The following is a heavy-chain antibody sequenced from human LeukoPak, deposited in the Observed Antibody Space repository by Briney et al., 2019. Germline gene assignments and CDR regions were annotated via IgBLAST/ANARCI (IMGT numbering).Heavy chain of an antibody. CDR3: ARVSGRLERQSDLDY. Sequence: GGSLRLSCAASGFTFSNAWMSWVRQAPGKGLEWVSSISGDSTYIYSAGSVKGRFTISRDNAQASLYLQMISLRADDTAVYYCARVSGRLERQSDLDYWGQGTLVIVSS. V-gene: IGHV3-21*01. CDR1: GFTFSNAW. J-gene: IGHJ4*02. D-gene: IGHD1-1*01. CDR2: ISGDSTYI.